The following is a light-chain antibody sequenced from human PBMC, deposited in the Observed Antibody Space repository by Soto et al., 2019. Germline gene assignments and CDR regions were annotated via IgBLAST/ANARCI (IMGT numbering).Light chain of an antibody. J-gene: IGLJ7*01. CDR2: EDK. Sequence: NFMLTQPHSVSGSPGETVTISCTASGGCITNNYVQWYQQRPGSAPTTVIYEDKQRPSWVPDRFSASFDTSSDSASLSISGLKAEDEADYYCQSYDFDNHVVFGGGTQLTVL. CDR3: QSYDFDNHVV. CDR1: GGCITNNY. V-gene: IGLV6-57*02.